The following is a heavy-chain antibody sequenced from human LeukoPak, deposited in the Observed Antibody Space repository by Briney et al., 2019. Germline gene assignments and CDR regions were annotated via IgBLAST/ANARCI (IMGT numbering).Heavy chain of an antibody. CDR2: INHSGST. CDR3: AREGGYDRPFDY. CDR1: GGSFSGYY. V-gene: IGHV4-34*01. D-gene: IGHD5-12*01. J-gene: IGHJ4*02. Sequence: PSETLSLTCAVYGGSFSGYYWSWIRQPPGKGLEWIGEINHSGSTNYNPSLKSRVTISVDTSKNQFSLKLSSVTAADTAVYYCAREGGYDRPFDYWGQGTLVTVSS.